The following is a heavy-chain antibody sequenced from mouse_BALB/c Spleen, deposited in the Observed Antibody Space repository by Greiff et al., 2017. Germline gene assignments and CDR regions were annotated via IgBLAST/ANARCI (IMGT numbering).Heavy chain of an antibody. CDR1: GFTFSSYT. Sequence: EVKLLESGGGLVQPGGSLKLSCAASGFTFSSYTMSWVRQTPEKRLEWVAYISNGGGSTYYPDTVKGRFTISRNNAENTLYLQMNRLKSEETAMYYCARHPPSTATASAMDYWGQGTSVTVSS. D-gene: IGHD1-2*01. CDR3: ARHPPSTATASAMDY. CDR2: ISNGGGST. V-gene: IGHV5-12-2*01. J-gene: IGHJ4*01.